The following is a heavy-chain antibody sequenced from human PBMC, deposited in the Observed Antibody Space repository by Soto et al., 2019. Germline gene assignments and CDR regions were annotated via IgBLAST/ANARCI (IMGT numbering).Heavy chain of an antibody. Sequence: GGSLRLSCTASGFTFSDYSMNWVRQAPGKGLEWVSSISSGGTYIYYADSVKGRFTISRDNAENSLSLQVNSLRAEDTAVYYCARDVIAAPGTSYFDSWGQGTLVTVSS. CDR3: ARDVIAAPGTSYFDS. J-gene: IGHJ4*02. CDR2: ISSGGTYI. D-gene: IGHD6-13*01. V-gene: IGHV3-21*01. CDR1: GFTFSDYS.